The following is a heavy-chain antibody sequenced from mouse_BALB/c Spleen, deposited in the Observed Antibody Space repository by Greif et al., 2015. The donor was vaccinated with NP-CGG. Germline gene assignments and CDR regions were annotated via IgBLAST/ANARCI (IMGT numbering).Heavy chain of an antibody. V-gene: IGHV1-18*01. CDR1: GYTFTEYT. CDR3: ARGGCYGYGEGAMDY. CDR2: INPNNGGT. J-gene: IGHJ4*01. Sequence: VQLQQSGPELVKPGASVKISCKTSGYTFTEYTMHWVKQSHGKSLEWIGGINPNNGGTSYNQQFKGKATLTVDTSSSAGCMERRGLASEESAVYYCARGGCYGYGEGAMDYWGQGTSVTVSS. D-gene: IGHD2-2*01.